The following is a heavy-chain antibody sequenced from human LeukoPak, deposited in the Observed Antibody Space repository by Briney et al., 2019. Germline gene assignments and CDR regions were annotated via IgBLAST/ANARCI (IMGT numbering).Heavy chain of an antibody. V-gene: IGHV3-30*18. J-gene: IGHJ4*02. CDR3: AKPGGGLRALWFGELPDY. Sequence: GGSLRLSCAASGFTFSSYGMHWVRQAPGKGLEWVAVISYDGSNKYYADSVKGRFTISRDNSKNTLYLQMNSLRAEDTAVYYCAKPGGGLRALWFGELPDYWGQGTLVTVSS. D-gene: IGHD3-10*01. CDR2: ISYDGSNK. CDR1: GFTFSSYG.